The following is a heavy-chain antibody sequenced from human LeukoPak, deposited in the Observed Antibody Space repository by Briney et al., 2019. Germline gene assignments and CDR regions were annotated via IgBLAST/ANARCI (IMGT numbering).Heavy chain of an antibody. CDR1: GFTFSNYS. J-gene: IGHJ6*03. V-gene: IGHV3-48*01. CDR3: ARGRAHYDFWSGYADYYYYMDV. CDR2: ISSSSSTI. D-gene: IGHD3-3*01. Sequence: GGSLRLSCAASGFTFSNYSMNWVRQAPGKGLEWVSYISSSSSTIYYADSVKGRFTISRDNAKNSLYLQMNSLRAEDTAVYYCARGRAHYDFWSGYADYYYYMDVWGKGTTVTVSS.